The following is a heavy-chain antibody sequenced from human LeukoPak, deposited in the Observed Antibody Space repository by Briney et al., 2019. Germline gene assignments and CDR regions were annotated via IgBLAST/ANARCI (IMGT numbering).Heavy chain of an antibody. CDR1: GFTFSSYA. CDR2: IDSSGSSK. CDR3: ARGHGGNVDY. J-gene: IGHJ4*02. V-gene: IGHV3-21*04. D-gene: IGHD4-23*01. Sequence: GGSLRLSCAASGFTFSSYAMNWVRQAPGKGLEWVSSIDSSGSSKYYADSVKGRFTISRDDAKNSLYLQMDSLRAEDTAVYYCARGHGGNVDYWGQGTLVTVSS.